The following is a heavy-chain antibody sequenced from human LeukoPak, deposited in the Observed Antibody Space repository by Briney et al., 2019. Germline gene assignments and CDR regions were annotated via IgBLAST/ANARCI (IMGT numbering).Heavy chain of an antibody. J-gene: IGHJ5*02. CDR1: GFTFSSYA. D-gene: IGHD5-18*01. Sequence: AGGSLRLSCAASGFTFSSYAMSWVRQAPGKGLEWVSAISGSGGSTYYADSVKGRFTISRDNSKNTLYLQMNSLRAEDTAVYYCARGKWIQLWLFDLWGRGTLVTVSS. CDR2: ISGSGGST. CDR3: ARGKWIQLWLFDL. V-gene: IGHV3-23*01.